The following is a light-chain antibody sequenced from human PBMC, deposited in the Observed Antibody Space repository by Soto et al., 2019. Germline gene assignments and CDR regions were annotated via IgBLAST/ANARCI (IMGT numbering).Light chain of an antibody. V-gene: IGKV3-20*01. CDR1: QSVIRL. CDR2: GAS. Sequence: VVLTHAPGTLCFSPWCRATLYCRSSQSVIRLLAWYQQRPGQSPRLLISGASMRASGVPVRFSGSGSGTDFTLTISRLEPEDFAVYYCQQYGSSPPNTFGQGTKVDIK. J-gene: IGKJ1*01. CDR3: QQYGSSPPNT.